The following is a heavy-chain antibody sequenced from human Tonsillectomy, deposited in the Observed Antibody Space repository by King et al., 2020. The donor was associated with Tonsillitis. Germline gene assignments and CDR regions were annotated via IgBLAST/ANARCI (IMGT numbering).Heavy chain of an antibody. Sequence: VQLVESGGGLVQPGGSLRLSCAASGFTFSSYEMNWVRQAPGKGLEWVSYISSSGSTIYYADSVKGRFTISRDNAKNSLYLQMNSLRAEDTAVYYCARDSLGLPSVLPIWGQGTMVTVSS. D-gene: IGHD3-16*01. CDR1: GFTFSSYE. J-gene: IGHJ3*02. CDR2: ISSSGSTI. V-gene: IGHV3-48*03. CDR3: ARDSLGLPSVLPI.